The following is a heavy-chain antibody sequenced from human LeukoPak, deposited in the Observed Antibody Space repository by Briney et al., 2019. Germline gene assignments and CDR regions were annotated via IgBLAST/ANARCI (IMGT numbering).Heavy chain of an antibody. J-gene: IGHJ4*02. CDR3: AATARDY. V-gene: IGHV3-53*04. CDR2: IYSGGST. CDR1: GFTISSNY. Sequence: GGSLRLSCAASGFTISSNYMSWVRQAPGKGLEWFSVIYSGGSTYYADSVKGRFTISRHNSKNTLYLQMNSLRAEDTAVYYCAATARDYWGQGTLVTVSS.